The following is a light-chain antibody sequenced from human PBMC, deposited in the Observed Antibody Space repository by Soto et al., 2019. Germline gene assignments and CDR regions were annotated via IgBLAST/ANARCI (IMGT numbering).Light chain of an antibody. Sequence: EIVLTQSPGTLSLSPGERATLSCRASQSISDTFLAWYQHKPGQAPRVLIYGASRRATGIPDRFSGSGSGTDFTLTISRLEPEDFPLYYCQQYYSSWTFGQGTKVEMK. CDR3: QQYYSSWT. J-gene: IGKJ1*01. CDR2: GAS. CDR1: QSISDTF. V-gene: IGKV3-20*01.